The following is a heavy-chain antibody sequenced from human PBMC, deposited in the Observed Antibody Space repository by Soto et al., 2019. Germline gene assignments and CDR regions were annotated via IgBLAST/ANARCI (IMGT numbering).Heavy chain of an antibody. V-gene: IGHV1-18*01. D-gene: IGHD3-10*01. Sequence: QVQLVQSGAEVKKPGASVKVSCKASGYSFTTYGISWVRQAPGQGLEWMGWISDYNGNTNYEKKFQGRVTMTTDTSTRTAFREPKCLRADDTAVYYCAREGYYSGSGSYSPPRYYGMAVWGQGTTVTVS. J-gene: IGHJ6*02. CDR2: ISDYNGNT. CDR3: AREGYYSGSGSYSPPRYYGMAV. CDR1: GYSFTTYG.